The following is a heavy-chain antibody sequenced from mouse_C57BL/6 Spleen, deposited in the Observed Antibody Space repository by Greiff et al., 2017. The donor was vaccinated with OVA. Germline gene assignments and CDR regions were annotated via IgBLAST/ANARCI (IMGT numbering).Heavy chain of an antibody. D-gene: IGHD1-1*01. J-gene: IGHJ2*01. CDR2: IYPRSGNT. Sequence: VQVVESGAELARPGASVKLSCKASGYTFTSYGISWVKQRTGQGLEWIGEIYPRSGNTYYNEKFKGKATLTADKSSSTAYMELRSLTSEDSAVYFCARGETTDYFDYWGQGTTLTVSS. CDR3: ARGETTDYFDY. CDR1: GYTFTSYG. V-gene: IGHV1-81*01.